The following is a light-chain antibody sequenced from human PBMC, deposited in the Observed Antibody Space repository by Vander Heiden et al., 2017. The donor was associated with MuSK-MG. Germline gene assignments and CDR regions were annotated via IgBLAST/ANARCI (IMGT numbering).Light chain of an antibody. V-gene: IGKV1-39*01. CDR1: QSFSSY. CDR2: AAS. CDR3: QQSYRTPQT. J-gene: IGKJ4*01. Sequence: DIQMTQSPSSLSASVGDRVTITCRASQSFSSYLNWYQQKPGKAPKLLIYAASSLQSGVPSRFSGSGSGTDFTLTISSLQPEDFATYYCQQSYRTPQTFGGGTKVEIK.